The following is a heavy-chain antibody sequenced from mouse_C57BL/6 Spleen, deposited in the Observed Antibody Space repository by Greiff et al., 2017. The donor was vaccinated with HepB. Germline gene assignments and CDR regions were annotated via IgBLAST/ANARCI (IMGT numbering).Heavy chain of an antibody. J-gene: IGHJ3*01. CDR2: IYPGDGDT. Sequence: QVQLQQSGPELVKPGASVKISCKASGYAFSSSWMNWVKQRPGKGLEWIGRIYPGDGDTNYNGKFKGKATLTADKSSSTAYMQLSSLTSEDSAVYCCALNWDVPFAYWGQGTLVTVSA. D-gene: IGHD4-1*01. CDR1: GYAFSSSW. V-gene: IGHV1-82*01. CDR3: ALNWDVPFAY.